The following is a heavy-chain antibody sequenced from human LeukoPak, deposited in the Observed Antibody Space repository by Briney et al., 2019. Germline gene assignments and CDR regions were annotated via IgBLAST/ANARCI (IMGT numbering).Heavy chain of an antibody. D-gene: IGHD5-12*01. CDR2: FDPEDGET. J-gene: IGHJ4*02. CDR3: ARDRDTGRVGTTDFDY. CDR1: GYTLTELS. V-gene: IGHV1-24*01. Sequence: ASVKVSCKVSGYTLTELSMHWVRQAPGKGLEWMGGFDPEDGETIYAQKFQGRVTMTEDTSTDTAYMELSSLRAEDTAVYYCARDRDTGRVGTTDFDYWGQGTLVTVSS.